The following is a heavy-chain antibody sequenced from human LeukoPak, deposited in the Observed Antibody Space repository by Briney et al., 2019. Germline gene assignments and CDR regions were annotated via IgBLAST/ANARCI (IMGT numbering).Heavy chain of an antibody. Sequence: ASVKVSCKASGFTFSSYGISWVRQAPGQGLEGMGWISAYNGKTNYAQKFQGRVTMTTDTSTSTAYMDLRSLRSDDAAVYYCARDGIWFGELFDAFDIWGQGTMVTVSS. J-gene: IGHJ3*02. CDR1: GFTFSSYG. V-gene: IGHV1-18*01. D-gene: IGHD3-10*01. CDR2: ISAYNGKT. CDR3: ARDGIWFGELFDAFDI.